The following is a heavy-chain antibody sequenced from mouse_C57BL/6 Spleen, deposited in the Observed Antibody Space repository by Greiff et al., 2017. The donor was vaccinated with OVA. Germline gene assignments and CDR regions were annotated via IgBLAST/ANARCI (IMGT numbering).Heavy chain of an antibody. CDR1: GYTFTSYG. CDR3: ARETWDEGNYYAMDY. V-gene: IGHV1-81*01. CDR2: IYPRSGNT. J-gene: IGHJ4*01. Sequence: VKLMESGAELARPGASVKLSCKASGYTFTSYGISWVKQRTGQGLEWIGEIYPRSGNTYYNEKFKGKATLTADKSSSTAYMELRSLTSEDSAVYFCARETWDEGNYYAMDYWGQGTSVTVSS. D-gene: IGHD4-1*01.